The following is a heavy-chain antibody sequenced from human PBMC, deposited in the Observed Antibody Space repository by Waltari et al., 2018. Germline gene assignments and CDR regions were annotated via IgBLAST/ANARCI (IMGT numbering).Heavy chain of an antibody. CDR1: GGSIRSLTHY. J-gene: IGHJ5*02. CDR2: IYTSGNT. CDR3: AARSHRSRNWFDP. Sequence: QMQLQESGPGLVKPSQTLSLTCTVSGGSIRSLTHYWTWIRQPAGRGLEWIGHIYTSGNTNYNPSLKSRITISIDTSKNHFSLELNSVTAADTAVYYCAARSHRSRNWFDPWGQGTLVTVSS. V-gene: IGHV4-61*02. D-gene: IGHD2-15*01.